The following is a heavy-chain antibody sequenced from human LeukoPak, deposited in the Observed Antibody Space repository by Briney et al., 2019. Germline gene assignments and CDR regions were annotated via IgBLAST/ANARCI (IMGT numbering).Heavy chain of an antibody. D-gene: IGHD5-24*01. V-gene: IGHV3-30*03. J-gene: IGHJ4*02. Sequence: GGSLRLSCAASGFTFSSYGMHWVRQAPGKGLEWVAVISYDGSNKYYADSVKGRFTISRDNSKNTLYLQMNSLRAEDTAVYYCARTDVEMATIYYFDYWGQGTLVTVSS. CDR2: ISYDGSNK. CDR1: GFTFSSYG. CDR3: ARTDVEMATIYYFDY.